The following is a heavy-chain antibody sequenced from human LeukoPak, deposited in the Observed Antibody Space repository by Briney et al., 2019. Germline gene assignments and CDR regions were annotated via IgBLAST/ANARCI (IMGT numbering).Heavy chain of an antibody. J-gene: IGHJ4*02. CDR1: GGSISSGDYY. V-gene: IGHV4-30-4*08. CDR2: IYYSGST. D-gene: IGHD4-17*01. CDR3: ARAATVTTGDEY. Sequence: SETLSLTCTVTGGSISSGDYYWSWIRQPPGKGLEWIGYIYYSGSTYYNPSLKSRVTISVDTSKNQFSLKLSSVTAADTAVYYCARAATVTTGDEYWGQGTLVTVSS.